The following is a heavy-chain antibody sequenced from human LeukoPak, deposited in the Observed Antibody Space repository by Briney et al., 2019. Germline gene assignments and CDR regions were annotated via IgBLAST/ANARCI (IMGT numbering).Heavy chain of an antibody. CDR1: GGTFSSYA. D-gene: IGHD6-13*01. Sequence: ASVKVSCKASGGTFSSYAISWVRQAPGQGLEWMGRIIPIFGTANYAQKFQGRVTITTDESTSTAYMELSSLRSEDTAVYYCARGNSSSWYSLFDFDYWGQGTPVTVSS. V-gene: IGHV1-69*05. J-gene: IGHJ4*02. CDR2: IIPIFGTA. CDR3: ARGNSSSWYSLFDFDY.